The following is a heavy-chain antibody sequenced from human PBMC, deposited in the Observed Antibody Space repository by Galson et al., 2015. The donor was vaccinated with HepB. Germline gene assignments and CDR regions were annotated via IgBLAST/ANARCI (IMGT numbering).Heavy chain of an antibody. CDR2: IIPILGIA. CDR1: GGTFSSYA. CDR3: ARDLGKQLWLGLDY. D-gene: IGHD5-18*01. V-gene: IGHV1-69*04. Sequence: SVKVSCKASGGTFSSYAISWVRQAPGQGLEWMGRIIPILGIANYAQKFQGRVTITADKSTSTAYMELSSLRSEDTAVYYCARDLGKQLWLGLDYWGQGTLVTVSS. J-gene: IGHJ4*02.